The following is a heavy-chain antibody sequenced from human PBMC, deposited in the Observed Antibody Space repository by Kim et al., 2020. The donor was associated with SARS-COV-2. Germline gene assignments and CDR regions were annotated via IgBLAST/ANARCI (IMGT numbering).Heavy chain of an antibody. D-gene: IGHD5-12*01. Sequence: GSVKGRFTISRDNAKNSLYLQMDSLRAEDTAVYFCARDRGHVGYDWYDYWGRGTLVTVSS. J-gene: IGHJ4*02. CDR3: ARDRGHVGYDWYDY. V-gene: IGHV3-7*01.